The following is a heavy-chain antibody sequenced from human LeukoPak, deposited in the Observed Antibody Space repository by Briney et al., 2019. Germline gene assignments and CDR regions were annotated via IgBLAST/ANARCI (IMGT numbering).Heavy chain of an antibody. D-gene: IGHD2-21*02. CDR2: IKQDGSEK. CDR1: GFTVTSNY. J-gene: IGHJ3*02. CDR3: ARDPGPSYCGGDCYIDAFDI. V-gene: IGHV3-7*01. Sequence: PGGSLRLSCAASGFTVTSNYMSWVRQAPGKGLEWVANIKQDGSEKYYVDSVRGRFTISRDNAKNSLYLQMNSLRAEDTAVYYCARDPGPSYCGGDCYIDAFDIWGQGTMVTVSS.